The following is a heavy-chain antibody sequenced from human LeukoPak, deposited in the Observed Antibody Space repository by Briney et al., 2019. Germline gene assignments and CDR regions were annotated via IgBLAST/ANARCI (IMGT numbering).Heavy chain of an antibody. D-gene: IGHD6-19*01. Sequence: GGSLRLSCAASGFTISSNYMSWVRQAPGKGLEWVSVIYSGGSTYYADSVKGRFTISRDNSKNTLYLQMNSLRAEDTAVYYCARDLGSGWPYYYYGMDVWGQGTTVTVSS. V-gene: IGHV3-66*01. CDR3: ARDLGSGWPYYYYGMDV. CDR1: GFTISSNY. CDR2: IYSGGST. J-gene: IGHJ6*02.